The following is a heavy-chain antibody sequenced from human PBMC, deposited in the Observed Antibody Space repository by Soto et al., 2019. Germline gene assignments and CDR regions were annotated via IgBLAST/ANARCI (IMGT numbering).Heavy chain of an antibody. V-gene: IGHV1-58*01. CDR1: GFTFTSSA. D-gene: IGHD3-22*01. CDR2: IVVGSGNT. J-gene: IGHJ4*02. CDR3: AAGWIPYYYDSSGYYYFDY. Sequence: SVKVSCKASGFTFTSSAVQWVRQARGRRLEWIGWIVVGSGNTNYAQKFQERVTITRDMSTSTAYMELSGLRSEDTAVYYCAAGWIPYYYDSSGYYYFDYWGQGTLVT.